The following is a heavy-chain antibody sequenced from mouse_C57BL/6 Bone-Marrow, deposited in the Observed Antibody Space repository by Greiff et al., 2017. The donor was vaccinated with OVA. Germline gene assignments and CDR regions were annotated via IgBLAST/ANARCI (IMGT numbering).Heavy chain of an antibody. CDR2: IDPATGGT. Sequence: QVQLQQSGAELVRPGASVTLSCKASGYTFTDYEMHWVQQTPVHGLDWIGAIDPATGGTAYNQKFKGKAILTADKSSSTAYMELRSLTSEDSAVYYCTRGYSNYYAMDYGGQGTSVTVSS. CDR1: GYTFTDYE. CDR3: TRGYSNYYAMDY. J-gene: IGHJ4*01. D-gene: IGHD2-5*01. V-gene: IGHV1-15*01.